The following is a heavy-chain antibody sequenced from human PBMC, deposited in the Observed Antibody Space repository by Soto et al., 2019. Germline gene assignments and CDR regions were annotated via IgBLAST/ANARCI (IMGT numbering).Heavy chain of an antibody. J-gene: IGHJ5*02. V-gene: IGHV4-59*01. CDR2: IHYSGST. CDR1: GGSISRYY. Sequence: KPSETLSLTCNVSGGSISRYYWSWIRQPPGKGLEWIGYIHYSGSTKYNPSLKSRVTISVDTSKNQFSLKLTSVTAADTAMYFCARVPAVASTIPSLWFDPWGQGTLVTVSS. CDR3: ARVPAVASTIPSLWFDP. D-gene: IGHD6-19*01.